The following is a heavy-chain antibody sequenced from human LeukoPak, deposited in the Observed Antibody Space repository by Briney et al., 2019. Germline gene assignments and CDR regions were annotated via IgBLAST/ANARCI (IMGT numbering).Heavy chain of an antibody. Sequence: GGSLRLSCAASGFTFSTYWMSWVRQAPGKGLEWVANIKQDGSEKKYVDSVKGRFTISRDNAKNSLYLQMNSLRAEDTAAYYCARDRYYGSGINWFFDLWGRGTLVTVSS. CDR3: ARDRYYGSGINWFFDL. CDR2: IKQDGSEK. CDR1: GFTFSTYW. V-gene: IGHV3-7*03. D-gene: IGHD3-10*01. J-gene: IGHJ2*01.